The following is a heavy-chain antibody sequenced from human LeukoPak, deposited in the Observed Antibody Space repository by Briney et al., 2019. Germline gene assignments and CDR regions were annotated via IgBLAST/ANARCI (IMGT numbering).Heavy chain of an antibody. V-gene: IGHV4-34*01. CDR3: ARHNYFGSGSRSLEFDY. CDR1: GGSFSGYY. CDR2: INHSGST. Sequence: KPSETLSLTCDFYGGSFSGYYWSWIRQPPGKGLEWIGEINHSGSTNYNPSLKSRVTMSVDTSKNQFSLRLSSVTAADTAVYYCARHNYFGSGSRSLEFDYWGQGTLVTISS. J-gene: IGHJ4*02. D-gene: IGHD3-10*01.